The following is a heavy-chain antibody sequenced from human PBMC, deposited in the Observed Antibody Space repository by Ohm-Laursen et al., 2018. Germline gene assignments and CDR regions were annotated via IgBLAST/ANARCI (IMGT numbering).Heavy chain of an antibody. CDR1: GYSFTSYD. J-gene: IGHJ4*02. Sequence: GASVKVSCKASGYSFTSYDINWVRQASGQGLEWMGWMNPYTGKTGYAERFQGRVNMTRNTSIYTAYMELNTLTSEDTAVYFCARGGGHDDNWKHGFWTGYKLPDYWGQGSLVTVSS. V-gene: IGHV1-8*01. D-gene: IGHD3/OR15-3a*01. CDR2: MNPYTGKT. CDR3: ARGGGHDDNWKHGFWTGYKLPDY.